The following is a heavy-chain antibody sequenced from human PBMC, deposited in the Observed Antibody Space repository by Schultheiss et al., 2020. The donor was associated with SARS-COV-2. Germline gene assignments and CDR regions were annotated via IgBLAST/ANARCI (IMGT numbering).Heavy chain of an antibody. CDR3: AKEYKKGIAAAGSNYFDY. CDR2: ISYDGSNK. J-gene: IGHJ4*02. V-gene: IGHV3-30-3*01. D-gene: IGHD6-13*01. CDR1: GFTFSSYA. Sequence: GESLKISCAASGFTFSSYAMHWVRQAPGKGLEWVAVISYDGSNKYYADSVKGRFTISRDNSKNTLYLQMNSLRAEDTAVYYCAKEYKKGIAAAGSNYFDYWGQGTLVTVSS.